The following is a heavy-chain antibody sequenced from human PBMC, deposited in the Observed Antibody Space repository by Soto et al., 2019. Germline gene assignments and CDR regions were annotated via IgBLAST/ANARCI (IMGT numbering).Heavy chain of an antibody. J-gene: IGHJ4*02. CDR2: ISYYGSNK. CDR1: GFTFSSYG. Sequence: GGSLRLSCAASGFTFSSYGMHWVRQAPGKGLERVAVISYYGSNKFYADSVKGRFTISRDNSKNTLYLQMNSLRAEDTAVYYCAKDRHYYDSSGYDYWGQGTLVTVSS. V-gene: IGHV3-30*18. D-gene: IGHD3-22*01. CDR3: AKDRHYYDSSGYDY.